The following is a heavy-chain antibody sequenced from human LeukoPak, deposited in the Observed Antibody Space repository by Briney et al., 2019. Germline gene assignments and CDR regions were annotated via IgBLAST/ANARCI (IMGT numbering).Heavy chain of an antibody. D-gene: IGHD5-12*01. V-gene: IGHV3-11*04. CDR2: ISSSGSTI. J-gene: IGHJ4*02. CDR1: GFTFSDYF. CDR3: ARDDRWLRRSSDFDY. Sequence: PGGSLRLSCAASGFTFSDYFMSWIRQAPGKGLVWGSYISSSGSTIYYADSVKGRFTISRDNAKNSLYLQMNSLRAEDTAMYYCARDDRWLRRSSDFDYWGQGTLVTVSS.